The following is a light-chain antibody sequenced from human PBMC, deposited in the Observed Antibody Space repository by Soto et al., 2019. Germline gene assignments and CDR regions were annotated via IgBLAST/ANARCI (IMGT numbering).Light chain of an antibody. V-gene: IGLV2-18*02. CDR2: DVS. CDR3: SSYASSSIYV. Sequence: QSVLTQPPSVSGSPGQSVTISCTGDLGNYNGVSWYQQPPGTAPKLLIYDVSYRPSGVPDRFSGSKSGNTASLTISGLQAEDEVDYYCSSYASSSIYVFGTGTKLTVL. CDR1: DLGNYNG. J-gene: IGLJ1*01.